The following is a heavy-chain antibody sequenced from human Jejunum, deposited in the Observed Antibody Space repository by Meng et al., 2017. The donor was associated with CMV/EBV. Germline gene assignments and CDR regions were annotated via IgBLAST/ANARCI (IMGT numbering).Heavy chain of an antibody. CDR2: IFGGGSST. J-gene: IGHJ6*02. V-gene: IGHV3-23*03. D-gene: IGHD5-12*01. CDR1: GFAFSSYA. CDR3: TRESGYLI. Sequence: CFAGSGFAFSSYAMSWVRQAPGKGPEWVSFIFGGGSSTYYADSVKGRFTISKDDSKNTLYLQMNSLRVEDTAVYYCTRESGYLIWGQGTTVTVSS.